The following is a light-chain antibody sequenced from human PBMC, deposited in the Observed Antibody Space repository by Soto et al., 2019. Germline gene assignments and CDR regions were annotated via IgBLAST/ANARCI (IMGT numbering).Light chain of an antibody. CDR3: QQSHSAPPH. CDR2: AAS. V-gene: IGKV1-39*01. J-gene: IGKJ4*01. Sequence: GDRVTITCRASQNIATHLNWYRQQAGKSPRLLIHAASTLESEVASRFSDSGSGTDFPLTIASLQAEDFATYSGQQSHSAPPHFGGGTKIEI. CDR1: QNIATH.